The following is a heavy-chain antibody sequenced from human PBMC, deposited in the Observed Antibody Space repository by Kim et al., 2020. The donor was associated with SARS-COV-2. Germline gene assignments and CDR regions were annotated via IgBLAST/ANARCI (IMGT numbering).Heavy chain of an antibody. D-gene: IGHD3-10*01. CDR1: GGSISSYY. V-gene: IGHV4-59*01. J-gene: IGHJ3*02. CDR3: ARGDVLLWFGESILGAFD. Sequence: SETLSLTCTVYGGSISSYYWSWIRQPPGKGLEWIGYIYYSGSTNYNTSLKSRVTISVDTSKNQFSLKLSSVTAADTAVYYCARGDVLLWFGESILGAFD. CDR2: IYYSGST.